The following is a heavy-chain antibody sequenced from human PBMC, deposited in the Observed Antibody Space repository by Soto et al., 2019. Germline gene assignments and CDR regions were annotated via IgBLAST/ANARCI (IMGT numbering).Heavy chain of an antibody. CDR1: GFTLSDDY. CDR2: SRNKGNRYTT. D-gene: IGHD3-16*01. CDR3: ARWLSGWGD. V-gene: IGHV3-72*01. J-gene: IGHJ4*02. Sequence: EVQLVESGGGLVQPGGSLRLSCAASGFTLSDDYMDWVRQAPGKGPEWVGRSRNKGNRYTTEYAASVKGRFTISREDSQTSLYLQMNSLSTADTAVYSCARWLSGWGDWGQGTLVTVSS.